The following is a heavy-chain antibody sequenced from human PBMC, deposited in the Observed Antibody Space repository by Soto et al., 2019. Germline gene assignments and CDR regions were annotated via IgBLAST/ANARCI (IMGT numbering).Heavy chain of an antibody. CDR3: AAVESAAAGSDY. D-gene: IGHD6-13*01. CDR1: GFTFTSSA. J-gene: IGHJ4*02. Sequence: GASVKVSCKASGFTFTSSAVQWVRQARGQRLEWIGWIVVGSGNTNYAQKFQERVTITRDMSTSTAYMELSSLRSEDTAVYYCAAVESAAAGSDYWGQGTLVTVSS. V-gene: IGHV1-58*01. CDR2: IVVGSGNT.